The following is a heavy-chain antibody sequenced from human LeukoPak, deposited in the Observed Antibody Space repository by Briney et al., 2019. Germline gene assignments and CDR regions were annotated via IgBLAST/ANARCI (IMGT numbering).Heavy chain of an antibody. Sequence: GASVKVSCKASGYTFTSYGISWVRQAPGQGLEWMGWISAYNGNTNYAQKLQGRVTMTRDTSISTAYMELSRLRSDDTAVYYCARDYGLGGLAYYFFDYWGQGTLVTVSS. D-gene: IGHD3-16*01. CDR1: GYTFTSYG. V-gene: IGHV1-18*01. J-gene: IGHJ4*02. CDR2: ISAYNGNT. CDR3: ARDYGLGGLAYYFFDY.